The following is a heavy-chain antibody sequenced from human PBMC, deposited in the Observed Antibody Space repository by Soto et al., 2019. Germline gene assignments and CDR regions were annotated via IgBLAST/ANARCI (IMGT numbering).Heavy chain of an antibody. D-gene: IGHD3-3*01. CDR2: IYYSGST. CDR3: AAEVGFGPLFDY. CDR1: GGSISSGGYY. J-gene: IGHJ4*02. V-gene: IGHV4-31*03. Sequence: QVQLQESGPGLVKPSQTLSLTCTVSGGSISSGGYYWIWIRQHPGKGLEYIGYIYYSGSTYFNPSLKSRVAISVDTSKNQFSLKLTSVTAADTAVYYCAAEVGFGPLFDYWGQGNLVTVSS.